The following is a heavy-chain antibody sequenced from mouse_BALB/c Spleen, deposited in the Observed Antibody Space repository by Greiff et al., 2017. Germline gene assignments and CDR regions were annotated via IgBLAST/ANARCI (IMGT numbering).Heavy chain of an antibody. Sequence: VQLQQPGAELVKPGASVKLSCKASGYTFTSYYMYWVKQRPGQGLEWIGGINPYNDGTKYNEKFKGKATLTSDKSSSTAYMELSSLTSEDSAVYYCARDDYDGFAYWGQGTLVTVSA. CDR1: GYTFTSYY. CDR2: INPYNDGT. J-gene: IGHJ3*01. CDR3: ARDDYDGFAY. D-gene: IGHD2-4*01. V-gene: IGHV1-53*01.